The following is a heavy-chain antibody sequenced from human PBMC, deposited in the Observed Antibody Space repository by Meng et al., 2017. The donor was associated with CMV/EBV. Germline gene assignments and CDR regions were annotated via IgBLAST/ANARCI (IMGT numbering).Heavy chain of an antibody. J-gene: IGHJ4*02. D-gene: IGHD3-3*01. Sequence: GGSLRLSCAASGFTFISFDMHWVRQAPGKGLEWVAVISYDGSNKYYADSVKGRFTISRDNSKNTLYLQKNSLRAEDTAVYYCPSAEIFGIGLSFDSWAREPWSPSPQ. CDR2: ISYDGSNK. CDR3: PSAEIFGIGLSFDS. CDR1: GFTFISFD. V-gene: IGHV3-30*04.